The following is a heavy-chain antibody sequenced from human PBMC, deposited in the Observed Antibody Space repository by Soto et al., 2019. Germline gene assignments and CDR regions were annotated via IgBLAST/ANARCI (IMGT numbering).Heavy chain of an antibody. CDR3: ARDKIAARTRYYYGMDV. D-gene: IGHD6-6*01. CDR1: GFTFSSYG. J-gene: IGHJ6*02. CDR2: IWYDGSNK. Sequence: PGGSLRLSCAASGFTFSSYGMHWVRQAPGKGLEWVAVIWYDGSNKYYADSVKGRFTISRDNSKNTLYLQMNSLRAEDTAVYYCARDKIAARTRYYYGMDVWGQGTTVTVSS. V-gene: IGHV3-33*01.